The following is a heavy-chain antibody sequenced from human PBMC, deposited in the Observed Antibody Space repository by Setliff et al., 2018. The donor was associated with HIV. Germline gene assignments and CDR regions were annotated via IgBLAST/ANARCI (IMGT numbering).Heavy chain of an antibody. CDR2: VCYSRSS. CDR3: ARHGVDDTSANYFRFGVHDH. V-gene: IGHV4-39*01. J-gene: IGHJ4*02. D-gene: IGHD3-22*01. CDR1: GGSVSSSSSY. Sequence: NPSETLSLTCTVSGGSVSSSSSYWGWIRQPPGKGLVWIGNVCYSRSSYYNPSLKSRVTISVDTSKNQFSRKLSSVTAADTAVYYCARHGVDDTSANYFRFGVHDHWGQGTLVTVSS.